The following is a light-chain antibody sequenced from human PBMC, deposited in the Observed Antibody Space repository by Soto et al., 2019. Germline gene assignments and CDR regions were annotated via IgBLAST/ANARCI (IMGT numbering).Light chain of an antibody. V-gene: IGKV3-15*01. J-gene: IGKJ1*01. CDR2: GAS. CDR3: QQYKNGWT. Sequence: EIVMTQSPATLSVSPGERATLSCRASQSVSSNLAWYRQKPGQAPRVFIYGASTRATGIPAWLSGSGSGTEFTLTISSMQSEDFAVYYCQQYKNGWTFGQGTKVDIK. CDR1: QSVSSN.